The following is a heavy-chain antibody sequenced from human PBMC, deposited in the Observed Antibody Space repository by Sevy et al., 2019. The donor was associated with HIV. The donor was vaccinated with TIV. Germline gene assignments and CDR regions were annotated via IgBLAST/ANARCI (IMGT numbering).Heavy chain of an antibody. J-gene: IGHJ6*02. D-gene: IGHD3-3*01. CDR1: GYTFSDSGYY. CDR2: INPKRGAT. Sequence: ASVKVSCKASGYTFSDSGYYVHWVRQAPGQGLEWMGWINPKRGATNYAQKFQGRVTMTRETSVSTANMELNRLTSDDTDVYYCAKESYDFWTGPVDYDYGMDVWGQGTTVTVSS. CDR3: AKESYDFWTGPVDYDYGMDV. V-gene: IGHV1-2*02.